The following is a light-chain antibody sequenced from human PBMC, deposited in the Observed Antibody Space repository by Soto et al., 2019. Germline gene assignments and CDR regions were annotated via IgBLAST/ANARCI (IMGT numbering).Light chain of an antibody. CDR1: QSFGSSH. J-gene: IGKJ1*01. CDR3: QQYGSSPET. V-gene: IGKV3-20*01. CDR2: GAS. Sequence: IVLSQSPGTVSLSPGERATLSCRASQSFGSSHLAWYQQKPGQAPRLLIYGASTRATGSPARFSGSGSGTEFTLTISRLEPEDFAVYYCQQYGSSPETFGQGTKVDIK.